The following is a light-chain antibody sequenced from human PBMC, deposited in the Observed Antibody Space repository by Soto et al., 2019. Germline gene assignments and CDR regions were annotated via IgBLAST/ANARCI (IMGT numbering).Light chain of an antibody. Sequence: EMVWRQSPGPLSLSPGERATLSCRASQGVSSSSLAWYQQKPGLAPRLLIYGASTRATGIPDRFSGSGSGTDFTLTISRLEPEDFAVYYCQQYASSRTFGQGTKVEIK. V-gene: IGKV3-20*01. CDR2: GAS. CDR1: QGVSSSS. J-gene: IGKJ1*01. CDR3: QQYASSRT.